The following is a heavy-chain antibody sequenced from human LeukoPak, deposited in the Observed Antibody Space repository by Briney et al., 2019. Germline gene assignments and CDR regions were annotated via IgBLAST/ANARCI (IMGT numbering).Heavy chain of an antibody. CDR1: GGSFSGYY. CDR2: IYTSGST. J-gene: IGHJ5*02. V-gene: IGHV4-59*10. Sequence: PSETLSLTCAVYGGSFSGYYWSWIRQPAGKGLEWIGRIYTSGSTNYNPSLKSRVTISVDTSKNQFSLKLSSVTAADTAVYYCARGLLWFGELYWFDPWGQGTLVTVSS. CDR3: ARGLLWFGELYWFDP. D-gene: IGHD3-10*01.